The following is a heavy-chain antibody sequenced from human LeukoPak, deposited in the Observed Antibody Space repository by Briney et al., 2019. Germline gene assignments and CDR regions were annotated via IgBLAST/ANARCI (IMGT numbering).Heavy chain of an antibody. CDR3: ARGGNWNDLYMDV. J-gene: IGHJ6*03. CDR1: GGSISSYY. D-gene: IGHD1-1*01. V-gene: IGHV4-59*01. CDR2: IYYSGST. Sequence: SETLSLTCTVSGGSISSYYWSWIRQPPGKGLEWIGYIYYSGSTNYNPSLKSRVTISVDTSKNQFSLKLSSVTAADTAVYYCARGGNWNDLYMDVWGKGTTVTISS.